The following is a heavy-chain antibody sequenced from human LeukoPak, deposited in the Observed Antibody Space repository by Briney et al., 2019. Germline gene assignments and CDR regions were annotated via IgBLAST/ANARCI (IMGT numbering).Heavy chain of an antibody. CDR3: ATVRYGNYFDY. CDR2: IKQDGSEK. Sequence: GGSLRLSCAASGFTFSRYWMSWVRQAPGKGLEWVANIKQDGSEKYYVDSVKGRFTISRDNAKNSLYLQTNSLGAEDTAVYYCATVRYGNYFDYWGQGILVTVSS. J-gene: IGHJ4*02. D-gene: IGHD3-10*01. CDR1: GFTFSRYW. V-gene: IGHV3-7*01.